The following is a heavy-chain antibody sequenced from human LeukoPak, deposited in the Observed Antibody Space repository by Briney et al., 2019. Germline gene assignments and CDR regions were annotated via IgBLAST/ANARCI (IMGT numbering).Heavy chain of an antibody. CDR2: IIPIFGTA. CDR1: GYTFTSYA. J-gene: IGHJ6*02. CDR3: ARDLYYYGMDV. Sequence: SVKVSCKASGYTFTSYAMNWVRQAPGQGLEWMGGIIPIFGTANYAQKFQGRVTITADESTSTAYMELSSLRSEDTAVYYCARDLYYYGMDVWGQGTTVTVSS. V-gene: IGHV1-69*13.